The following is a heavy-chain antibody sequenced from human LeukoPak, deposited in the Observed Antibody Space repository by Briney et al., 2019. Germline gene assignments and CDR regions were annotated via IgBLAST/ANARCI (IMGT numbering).Heavy chain of an antibody. D-gene: IGHD6-19*01. Sequence: PGGSLRLSCAASGFTFSNYSMSWVRQAPGKGLEWVSVIYSGGSTYYADSVKGRFTISRDNSKNTLYLQMNSLRAEDTAVYYCARDAMSSSGLLFGYFDYWGQGTLVTVSS. CDR2: IYSGGST. CDR3: ARDAMSSSGLLFGYFDY. CDR1: GFTFSNYS. J-gene: IGHJ4*02. V-gene: IGHV3-53*01.